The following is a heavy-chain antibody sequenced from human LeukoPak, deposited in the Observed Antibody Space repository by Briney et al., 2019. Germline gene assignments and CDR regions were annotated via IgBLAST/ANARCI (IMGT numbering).Heavy chain of an antibody. CDR1: GDSVSSNSVA. CDR2: TYYRSTWYN. D-gene: IGHD6-13*01. CDR3: ARDRRGSSWMRFDP. V-gene: IGHV6-1*01. J-gene: IGHJ5*02. Sequence: SQTLSLTCAISGDSVSSNSVAWNWIRQSPSRGLEWLGRTYYRSTWYNDYAVSVKTRITINPDTSKNQFSLQLSSVTPEDTAVYYSARDRRGSSWMRFDPWGQGTLVTVSS.